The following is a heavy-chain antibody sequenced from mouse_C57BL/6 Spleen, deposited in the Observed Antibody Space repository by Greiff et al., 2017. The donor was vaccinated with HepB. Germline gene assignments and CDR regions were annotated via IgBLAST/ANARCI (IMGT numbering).Heavy chain of an antibody. V-gene: IGHV1-26*01. CDR1: GYTFTDYY. D-gene: IGHD3-2*01. CDR3: ARMTASYFDY. Sequence: EVQLQQSGPELVKPGASVKISCKASGYTFTDYYMNWVKQSHGKSLEWIGDINPNNGGTSYNQKFKGKATLTVDKSSSTAYMELRSLTSEDSAVYYCARMTASYFDYWGQGTTLTVSS. CDR2: INPNNGGT. J-gene: IGHJ2*01.